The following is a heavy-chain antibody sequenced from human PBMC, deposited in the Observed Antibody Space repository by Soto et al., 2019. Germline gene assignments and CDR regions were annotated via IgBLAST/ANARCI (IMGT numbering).Heavy chain of an antibody. CDR1: GFTFDDYG. V-gene: IGHV3-20*01. CDR3: ARGPLAAAGNYYYYYMDV. Sequence: GGSLRLSCAASGFTFDDYGMSWVCQAPGKGLEWVSGINWNGGSTGYADSVKGRFTISRDNAKNSLYLQMNSLRAEDTALYHCARGPLAAAGNYYYYYMDVWGKGTTVTVSS. CDR2: INWNGGST. D-gene: IGHD6-13*01. J-gene: IGHJ6*03.